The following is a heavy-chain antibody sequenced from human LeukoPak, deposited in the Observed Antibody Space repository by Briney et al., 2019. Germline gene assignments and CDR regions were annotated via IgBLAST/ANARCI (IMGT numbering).Heavy chain of an antibody. V-gene: IGHV4-59*01. CDR3: AREQSGWYNWFDP. D-gene: IGHD6-19*01. Sequence: SETLSLTCTVSGGSISSYYWSWIRQPPGKGLEWIGYMYYSGSTNYNPSLKSRVTISVDTSKNQFSLKLRSVTAADTAVYYCAREQSGWYNWFDPWGQGTMVTVSS. J-gene: IGHJ5*02. CDR2: MYYSGST. CDR1: GGSISSYY.